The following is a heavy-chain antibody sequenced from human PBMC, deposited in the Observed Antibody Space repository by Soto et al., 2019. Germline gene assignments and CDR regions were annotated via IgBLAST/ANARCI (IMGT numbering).Heavy chain of an antibody. D-gene: IGHD2-8*01. CDR1: GATFSSYA. CDR3: ARDPPILVSGYCTPRSYYGMGA. V-gene: IGHV1-69*01. J-gene: IGHJ6*02. Sequence: SVRVCHPASGATFSSYAVCWVRQATGQGLEWMGGIIPIFGTANYAQKFQGRVTITADESTSTSYMELSSLRSEDTAFYYCARDPPILVSGYCTPRSYYGMGAWGQGTRVTISS. CDR2: IIPIFGTA.